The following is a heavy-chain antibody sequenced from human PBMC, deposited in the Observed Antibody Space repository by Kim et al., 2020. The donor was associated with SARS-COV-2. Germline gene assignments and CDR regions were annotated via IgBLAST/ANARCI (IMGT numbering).Heavy chain of an antibody. Sequence: GGSLRLSCAASGFTVSSNYMSWVRQAPGKGLEWVSVFYSGGSTYYADSVKGRFTISRDNSKNTLYLQMNSLRAEDTAVYYCASSRYSGYDRLNYYYYYGMDVWGQGTTVTVSS. CDR2: FYSGGST. J-gene: IGHJ6*02. CDR3: ASSRYSGYDRLNYYYYYGMDV. V-gene: IGHV3-66*01. D-gene: IGHD5-12*01. CDR1: GFTVSSNY.